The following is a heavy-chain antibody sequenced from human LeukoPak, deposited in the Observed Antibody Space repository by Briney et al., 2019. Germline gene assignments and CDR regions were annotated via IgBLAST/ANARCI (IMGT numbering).Heavy chain of an antibody. Sequence: GGSLRLSCAASGFTFEDYTMHWVRQGPGRGLEWVSLITWTGGTTYYADSVKGRFTISRDNGKKDVYLQMDSLRTEDTAVYYCAREFSSSWYPPYYYYMDVWGKGTTVTISS. CDR1: GFTFEDYT. V-gene: IGHV3-43*01. CDR2: ITWTGGTT. D-gene: IGHD6-13*01. J-gene: IGHJ6*03. CDR3: AREFSSSWYPPYYYYMDV.